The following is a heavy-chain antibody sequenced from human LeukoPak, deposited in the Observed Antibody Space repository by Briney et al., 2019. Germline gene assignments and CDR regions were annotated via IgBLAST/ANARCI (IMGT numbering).Heavy chain of an antibody. J-gene: IGHJ6*03. CDR3: AKVPPPGAPSWYYYYMDV. V-gene: IGHV4-61*02. CDR2: LFSSGTT. D-gene: IGHD1-26*01. Sequence: SQTLSLTCTVSGGSFSSGDYSWNWIRQPAGQGLEWIGRLFSSGTTNYNPSLKSRVTISGDTSNNQFSLKLTSVTAADTAVYYWAKVPPPGAPSWYYYYMDVWGKGTTVTVSS. CDR1: GGSFSSGDYS.